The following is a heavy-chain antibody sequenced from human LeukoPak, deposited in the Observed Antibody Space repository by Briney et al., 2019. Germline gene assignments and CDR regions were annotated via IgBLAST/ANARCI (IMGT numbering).Heavy chain of an antibody. D-gene: IGHD3-3*01. CDR3: ARDHYYDFWSGYYKAYYYYYGMDV. J-gene: IGHJ6*02. CDR2: ISYDGSNK. CDR1: GFTFSSYW. Sequence: GGSLRLSCAASGFTFSSYWMHWVRQAPGKGLEWVAVISYDGSNKYYADSVKGRFTISRDNSKNTLYLQMNSLRAEGTAVYYCARDHYYDFWSGYYKAYYYYYGMDVWGQGTTVTVSS. V-gene: IGHV3-30*05.